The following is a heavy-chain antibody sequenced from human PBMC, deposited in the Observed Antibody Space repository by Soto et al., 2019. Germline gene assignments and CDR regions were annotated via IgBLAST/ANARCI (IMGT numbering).Heavy chain of an antibody. Sequence: QVHLQQRGAGLLKPSETLSLNCVVSGESFSGYYWSWIRQTPGMGLEWIGEVDHRGSTTYNPSLKNRVFISIDSSKKLFSAELTSVTAADTALYFCARYEYGNSLYGVDVWGQGTRVTVSS. V-gene: IGHV4-34*02. CDR2: VDHRGST. J-gene: IGHJ6*02. CDR3: ARYEYGNSLYGVDV. D-gene: IGHD1-7*01. CDR1: GESFSGYY.